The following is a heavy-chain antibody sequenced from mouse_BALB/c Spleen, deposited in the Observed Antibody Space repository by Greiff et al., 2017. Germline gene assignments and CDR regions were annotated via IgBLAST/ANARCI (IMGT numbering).Heavy chain of an antibody. J-gene: IGHJ4*01. CDR2: INPYNDGT. V-gene: IGHV1-14*01. D-gene: IGHD2-10*02. CDR3: AMYDPYYAMDY. Sequence: EVQLVESGPELVKPGASVKMSCKASGYTFTSYVMHWVKQKPGQGLEWIGYINPYNDGTKYNEKFKGKATLTSDKSSSTAYMELSSLTSEDSAVYYCAMYDPYYAMDYWGQGTSVTVSS. CDR1: GYTFTSYV.